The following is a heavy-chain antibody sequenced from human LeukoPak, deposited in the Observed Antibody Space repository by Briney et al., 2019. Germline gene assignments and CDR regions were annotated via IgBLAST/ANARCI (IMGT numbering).Heavy chain of an antibody. CDR1: GYTFNAYG. Sequence: ASVKVSCKASGYTFNAYGISWVRQAPGQGLEWMGWISAYNGYTNYAQKLQGRVTITTDTSTSTAYMELRSLRSDDTAVYYCARAGWYELPRYAFDIWGQGTMVTVSS. J-gene: IGHJ3*02. CDR2: ISAYNGYT. V-gene: IGHV1-18*01. CDR3: ARAGWYELPRYAFDI. D-gene: IGHD6-19*01.